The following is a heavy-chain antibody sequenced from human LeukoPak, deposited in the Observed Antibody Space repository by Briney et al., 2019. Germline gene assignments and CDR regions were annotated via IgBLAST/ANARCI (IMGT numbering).Heavy chain of an antibody. D-gene: IGHD3-10*01. CDR1: GFTFSSYW. V-gene: IGHV3-30-3*01. CDR2: ISYDGSNK. Sequence: KSGGSLRLSCAASGFTFSSYWMSWVRQAPGKGLEWVAVISYDGSNKYYADSVKGRFTISRDNSKNTLYQQMNSLRAEDTAVYYCARDADNVLLWFGELYNWGQGTLVTVSS. CDR3: ARDADNVLLWFGELYN. J-gene: IGHJ4*02.